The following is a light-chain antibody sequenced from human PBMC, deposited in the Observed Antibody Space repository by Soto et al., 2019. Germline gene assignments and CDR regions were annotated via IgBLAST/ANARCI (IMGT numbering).Light chain of an antibody. CDR2: AAS. J-gene: IGKJ4*01. CDR3: QQLRSYPST. V-gene: IGKV1-9*01. CDR1: QDISSY. Sequence: IPVTQSPSSLSASVGDRVTITCRASQDISSYLAWYQQKPGKAPTLLIYAASTLQSGVPSRFNGSGFGTDFTLTISSLQAEDFASYYCQQLRSYPSTFGGGTKVEIK.